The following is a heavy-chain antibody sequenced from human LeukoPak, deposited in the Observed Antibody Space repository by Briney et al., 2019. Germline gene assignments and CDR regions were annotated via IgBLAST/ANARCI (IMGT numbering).Heavy chain of an antibody. J-gene: IGHJ4*02. CDR3: ARGAWDYDGKDY. V-gene: IGHV1-2*06. D-gene: IGHD1-7*01. CDR1: GYTFTGFY. Sequence: ASLKVSCKASGYTFTGFYIHWVRQAPGQGLEWMGRINPRIGDTNSARTFQGRVTMTRDTSISTAYMDLNRLTSDDTAVYYCARGAWDYDGKDYWGQGTLVTVSS. CDR2: INPRIGDT.